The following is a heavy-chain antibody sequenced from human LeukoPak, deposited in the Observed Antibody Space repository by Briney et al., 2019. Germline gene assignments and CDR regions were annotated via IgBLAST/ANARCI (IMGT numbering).Heavy chain of an antibody. CDR2: IYRSGAT. V-gene: IGHV4-4*02. D-gene: IGHD2-2*01. CDR1: IGSINNSNW. J-gene: IGHJ4*02. Sequence: SETLSLTCVVSIGSINNSNWWSWVRPSPGKGPEWIGEIYRSGATNYNPSLRSRVTLSADKSKNQISLRMTSVTAADAAVYYCARDPHCSSVNCPFDYWGRGTLVTVSS. CDR3: ARDPHCSSVNCPFDY.